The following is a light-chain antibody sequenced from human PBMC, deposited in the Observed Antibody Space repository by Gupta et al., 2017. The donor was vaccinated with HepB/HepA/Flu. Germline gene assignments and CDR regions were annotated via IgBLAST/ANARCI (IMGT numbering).Light chain of an antibody. CDR1: QSVSSSY. CDR2: GAA. CDR3: HQYGSSPPYT. J-gene: IGKJ2*01. V-gene: IGKV3-20*01. Sequence: EIVLTQSPGTLSLSPEETATLSCSASQSVSSSYSAWYQQQPGQAPRLLIYGAASSATGIPARLSGSGSGTAFTITIISLEHADYAVYYCHQYGSSPPYTFGPGTKLEIK.